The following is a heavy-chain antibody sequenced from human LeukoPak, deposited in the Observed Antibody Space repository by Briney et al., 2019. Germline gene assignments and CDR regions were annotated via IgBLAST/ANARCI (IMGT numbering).Heavy chain of an antibody. J-gene: IGHJ4*02. CDR2: ISSSSSYI. Sequence: PGGSLRLSCAASGFTFSSYSMNWVRQAPRKGPEWVSSISSSSSYIYYADSVKGRFTISRDNAKNSLYLQMNSLRAEDTAVYYCARDRDDYPYYWGQGTLVTVSS. D-gene: IGHD4-11*01. CDR1: GFTFSSYS. CDR3: ARDRDDYPYY. V-gene: IGHV3-21*01.